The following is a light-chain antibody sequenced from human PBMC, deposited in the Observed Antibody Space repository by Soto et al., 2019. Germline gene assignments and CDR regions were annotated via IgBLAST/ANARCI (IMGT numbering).Light chain of an antibody. CDR3: QQYSNWPPGT. V-gene: IGKV3-15*01. Sequence: EIVLTQSPATLSLSPGERGTLSCRASQSVSSSLAWYQQKPGQSPRLLIYGASTRATGIPARFSGSGSGTEFTLTISSLQSEDFAVYYCQQYSNWPPGTFGQGTKVDIK. J-gene: IGKJ1*01. CDR2: GAS. CDR1: QSVSSS.